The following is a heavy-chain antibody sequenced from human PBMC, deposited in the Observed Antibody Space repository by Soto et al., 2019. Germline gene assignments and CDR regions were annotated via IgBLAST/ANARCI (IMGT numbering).Heavy chain of an antibody. V-gene: IGHV4-30-4*01. Sequence: SETLSLTCTVSGGSISSGDYYWSWIRQPPGKGLEWIGYVYYSGSTYYNPSLKSRVTISVDTSKNQFSLKLSSVTAADTAVYYCARAPVVAETVWFDPWGQGTLVTVSS. J-gene: IGHJ5*02. CDR3: ARAPVVAETVWFDP. CDR2: VYYSGST. D-gene: IGHD2-15*01. CDR1: GGSISSGDYY.